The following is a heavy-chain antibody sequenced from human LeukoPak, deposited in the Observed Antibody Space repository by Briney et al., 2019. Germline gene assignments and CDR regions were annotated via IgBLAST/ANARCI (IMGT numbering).Heavy chain of an antibody. Sequence: ASVKVSCKASGYTFTSYDINWVRQATGQGLEWMGWMNPNSGNTGYAQKFQGRVTMTGNTSISTAYMELSSLRSEDTAVYYCTRRRGASCRRRECGWFDPWGQGTLVTVSS. J-gene: IGHJ5*02. CDR1: GYTFTSYD. D-gene: IGHD2-2*01. CDR3: TRRRGASCRRRECGWFDP. CDR2: MNPNSGNT. V-gene: IGHV1-8*01.